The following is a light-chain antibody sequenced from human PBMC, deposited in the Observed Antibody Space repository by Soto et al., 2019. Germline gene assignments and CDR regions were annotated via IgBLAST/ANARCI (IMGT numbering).Light chain of an antibody. V-gene: IGKV3-11*01. CDR1: QGFRGL. Sequence: EVVLTQSPVTLSLSPGERATLSCRASQGFRGLLAWYQQKPGQAPRLLFYDAYNRATGIPPRFSGSGSGTEFTLTISSLQSEDFAFYYGQQSDNWPPEISFGQGTRLEIK. CDR3: QQSDNWPPEIS. CDR2: DAY. J-gene: IGKJ5*01.